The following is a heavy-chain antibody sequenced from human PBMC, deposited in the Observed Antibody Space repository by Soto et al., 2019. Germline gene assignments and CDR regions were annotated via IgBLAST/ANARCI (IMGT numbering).Heavy chain of an antibody. J-gene: IGHJ3*02. D-gene: IGHD4-17*01. Sequence: QVQLVQSGAEVKKPGASVKVSCKASGYTFTSYGISWVRQAPGQGLGWMGWISAYNGNTNYAQKLQGRVTMTTDTSTSTAYMELRSLRSDDTAVYYCPRDSYYGDFDDDAFDIWGQGTMVTVSS. CDR2: ISAYNGNT. CDR3: PRDSYYGDFDDDAFDI. CDR1: GYTFTSYG. V-gene: IGHV1-18*01.